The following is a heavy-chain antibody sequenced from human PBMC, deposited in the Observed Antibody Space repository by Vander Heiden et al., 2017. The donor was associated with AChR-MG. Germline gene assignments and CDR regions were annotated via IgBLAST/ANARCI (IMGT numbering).Heavy chain of an antibody. Sequence: QVQLVQSGAEVKKPGSSVKVSCKASGGTFSSYTISWVRQAPGQGLEWMGRIIPILGIANYAQKFQGRVTITADKSTSTAYMELSSLRSEDTAVYYCARAPHVVVADGDSLDYWGQGTLVTVSS. CDR1: GGTFSSYT. CDR3: ARAPHVVVADGDSLDY. CDR2: IIPILGIA. D-gene: IGHD2-15*01. J-gene: IGHJ4*02. V-gene: IGHV1-69*02.